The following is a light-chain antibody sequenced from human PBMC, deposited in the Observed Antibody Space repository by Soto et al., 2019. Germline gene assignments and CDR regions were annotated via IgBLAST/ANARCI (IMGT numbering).Light chain of an antibody. CDR1: QSISTK. V-gene: IGKV3-11*01. J-gene: IGKJ5*01. CDR3: LQRSKWPIT. Sequence: EIVMTQSPATLSKSPGESATFSCRASQSISTKLAWYQQRPGQAPRLLMYGASTGATGIPARFSGSGSGTDFTLTISSLEPEDFAVYYCLQRSKWPITFGQGTRLEIK. CDR2: GAS.